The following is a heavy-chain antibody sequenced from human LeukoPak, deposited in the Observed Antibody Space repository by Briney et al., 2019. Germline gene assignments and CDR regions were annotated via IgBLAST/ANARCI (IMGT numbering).Heavy chain of an antibody. Sequence: GGSLRLSCAASGFTFSSFTMTWVRQAPGKGLEWVSSISSSSSYIYYADSVKGRFTISRDNAKNSLYLQMNSLRAEDTAVYYCARDRAFDIWGQGTMATASS. CDR2: ISSSSSYI. CDR3: ARDRAFDI. J-gene: IGHJ3*02. V-gene: IGHV3-21*01. CDR1: GFTFSSFT.